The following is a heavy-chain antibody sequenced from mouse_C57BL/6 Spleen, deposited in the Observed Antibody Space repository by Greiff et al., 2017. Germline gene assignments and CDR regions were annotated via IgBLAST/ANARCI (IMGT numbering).Heavy chain of an antibody. V-gene: IGHV5-17*01. J-gene: IGHJ4*01. CDR1: GFTFSDYG. D-gene: IGHD2-1*01. Sequence: EVKVVESGGGLVKPGGSLKLSCAASGFTFSDYGMHWVRQAPEKGLAWVAYISSGSSTIYYADPVKGRFTISRDNAKNTLFLQMTRLRSEDKAMYYCAREGNYERAYAMDYWGQGTSVTVSS. CDR2: ISSGSSTI. CDR3: AREGNYERAYAMDY.